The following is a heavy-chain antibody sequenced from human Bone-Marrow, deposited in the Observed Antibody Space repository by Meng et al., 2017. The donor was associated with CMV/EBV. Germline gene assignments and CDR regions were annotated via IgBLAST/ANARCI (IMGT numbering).Heavy chain of an antibody. V-gene: IGHV3-30*03. Sequence: GESLKISCAASGFTFSDYYMGWIRQAPGKGLEWVAVISYDGSNKYYADSVKGRFTISRDNSKNTLYLQMNSLRAEDTAVYYCASRYCSSTSCYMGLLDYWGQGTLVTVS. CDR1: GFTFSDYY. D-gene: IGHD2-2*01. J-gene: IGHJ4*02. CDR3: ASRYCSSTSCYMGLLDY. CDR2: ISYDGSNK.